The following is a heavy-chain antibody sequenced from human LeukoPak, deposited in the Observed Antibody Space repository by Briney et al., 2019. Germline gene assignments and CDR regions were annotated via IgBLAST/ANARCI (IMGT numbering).Heavy chain of an antibody. CDR2: ISSSGSTI. Sequence: GSLRLSFSASGFTFSDYYMSWLRPAPGKGLEWVSYISSSGSTIYYADSVKGRFTISRDNAKNSLYLQMNSLRAEDTAVYYCARDRFLGQLVDYWGQGTLVTVSS. D-gene: IGHD6-6*01. J-gene: IGHJ4*02. V-gene: IGHV3-11*01. CDR1: GFTFSDYY. CDR3: ARDRFLGQLVDY.